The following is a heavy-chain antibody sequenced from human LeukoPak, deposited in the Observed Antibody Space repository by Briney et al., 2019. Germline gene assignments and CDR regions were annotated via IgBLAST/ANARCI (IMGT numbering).Heavy chain of an antibody. V-gene: IGHV3-43*01. J-gene: IGHJ4*02. D-gene: IGHD2-2*01. CDR1: GFTFDDYI. CDR2: ITWDGGRT. Sequence: GRSLRLSCAASGFTFDDYIIHWVRQTPGKGLEWVSLITWDGGRTSYADSLRGRFTISRDNSKNSLYLQMNGLTTEDTALYYCAKGRGDCSSTSCYFDYWGQGTLVAVSS. CDR3: AKGRGDCSSTSCYFDY.